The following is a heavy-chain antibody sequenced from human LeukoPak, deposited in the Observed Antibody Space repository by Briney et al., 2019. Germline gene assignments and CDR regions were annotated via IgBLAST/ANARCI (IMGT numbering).Heavy chain of an antibody. CDR3: ARVTYYYDSSGYWTHHPNYYYYGMDV. Sequence: PSQTLSLTCAVSGGSISSGGYSWSWIRQPPGKGLEWIGYIYHSGSTYYNPSLKSRVTISVDRSKNQFSLKLSSVTAADTAVYYCARVTYYYDSSGYWTHHPNYYYYGMDVWGQGTTVTVSS. CDR1: GGSISSGGYS. CDR2: IYHSGST. D-gene: IGHD3-22*01. J-gene: IGHJ6*02. V-gene: IGHV4-30-2*01.